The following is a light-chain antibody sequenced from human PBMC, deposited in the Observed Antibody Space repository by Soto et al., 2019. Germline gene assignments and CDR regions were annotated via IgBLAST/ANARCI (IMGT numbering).Light chain of an antibody. Sequence: DIQMTQSPSSLSASVGDRVTITCRASQRVSTYLNWYQQKPGKAPKLLIYAASSLQSGVPSRFSSSASGTDFTLTISSLQPEDFATYYCQQSYSAPRTFGQGTKVESK. J-gene: IGKJ1*01. CDR2: AAS. CDR3: QQSYSAPRT. V-gene: IGKV1-39*01. CDR1: QRVSTY.